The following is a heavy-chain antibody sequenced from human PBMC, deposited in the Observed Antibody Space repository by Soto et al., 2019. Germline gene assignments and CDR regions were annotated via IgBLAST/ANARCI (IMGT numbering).Heavy chain of an antibody. V-gene: IGHV3-11*01. Sequence: GGSLRLSCAGSGFTFRDHYMSWVRQAPGQGLEWVSYMSSSGATIYYADSVRGRFTISRDNAKNSLYLQMTSLRAEDTAVFYCALNTISAALADHYGLDVWGPGTTVTVSS. J-gene: IGHJ6*02. CDR1: GFTFRDHY. CDR3: ALNTISAALADHYGLDV. CDR2: MSSSGATI. D-gene: IGHD6-13*01.